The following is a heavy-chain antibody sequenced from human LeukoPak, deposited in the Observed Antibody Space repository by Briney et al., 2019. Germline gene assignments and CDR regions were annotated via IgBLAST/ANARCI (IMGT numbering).Heavy chain of an antibody. CDR2: IYHSGST. D-gene: IGHD3-3*01. CDR1: GGSISSSNW. CDR3: ARDTPLKDDLWSGYYF. J-gene: IGHJ4*02. V-gene: IGHV4-4*02. Sequence: SGTLSLTCAVSGGSISSSNWWSWVRQPPGKGLEWIGEIYHSGSTNYSPSLKSRVTMSVDTSKNQFSLKLSSVTAADTAVYYCARDTPLKDDLWSGYYFWGQGTLVTVSS.